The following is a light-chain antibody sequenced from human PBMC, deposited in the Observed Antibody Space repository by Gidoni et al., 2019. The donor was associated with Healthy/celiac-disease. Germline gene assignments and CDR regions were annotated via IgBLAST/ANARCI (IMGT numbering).Light chain of an antibody. CDR2: AAS. J-gene: IGKJ1*01. CDR1: QSISSS. Sequence: DIQMTQAPSSLSASVGDRVTITCRASQSISSSLNWYQQKPGKAPKLLIYAASSLQSGVPSRFSGSGSGTDFTFTISSLQPEDFATYYCQQSYSTPQPFGQGTKVEIK. CDR3: QQSYSTPQP. V-gene: IGKV1-39*01.